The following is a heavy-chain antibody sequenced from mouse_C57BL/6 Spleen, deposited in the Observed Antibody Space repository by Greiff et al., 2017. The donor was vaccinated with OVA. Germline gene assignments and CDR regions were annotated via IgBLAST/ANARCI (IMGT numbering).Heavy chain of an antibody. CDR2: INPSNGGT. J-gene: IGHJ4*01. CDR3: AIYDGYSYYYAMDY. D-gene: IGHD2-3*01. CDR1: GYTFTSYW. V-gene: IGHV1-53*01. Sequence: QVQLKESGTELVKPGASVKLSCKASGYTFTSYWMHWVKQRPGQGLEWIGNINPSNGGTNYNEKFKSKATLTVDKSSSTAYMQLSSLTSEDSAVYYCAIYDGYSYYYAMDYWGQGTSVTVSS.